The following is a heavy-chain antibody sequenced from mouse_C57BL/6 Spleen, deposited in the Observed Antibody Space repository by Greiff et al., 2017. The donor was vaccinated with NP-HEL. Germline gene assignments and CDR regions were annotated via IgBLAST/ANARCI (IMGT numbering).Heavy chain of an antibody. CDR3: ARGYYGSSSGAMDY. CDR1: GYTFTSYW. J-gene: IGHJ4*01. V-gene: IGHV1-50*01. CDR2: IDPSDSYT. Sequence: VQLQQPGAELVKPGASVKLSCKASGYTFTSYWMQWVKQRPGQGLEWIGEIDPSDSYTNYNQKFKGKATLTVDTSSSTAYMQLSSLTSEDSAVYYCARGYYGSSSGAMDYWGQGTSVTVSS. D-gene: IGHD1-1*01.